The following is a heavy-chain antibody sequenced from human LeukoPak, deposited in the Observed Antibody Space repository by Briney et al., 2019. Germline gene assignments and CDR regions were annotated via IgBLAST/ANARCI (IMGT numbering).Heavy chain of an antibody. J-gene: IGHJ3*02. CDR2: IYTSGST. CDR3: ARVRRRRVVPAAIGAFDI. D-gene: IGHD2-2*01. CDR1: GGSISSYY. V-gene: IGHV4-4*07. Sequence: SETLSLTCTVSGGSISSYYWSWIRQPAGKGLEWIGRIYTSGSTNYNPSLKSRVTMSVDTSKNQFSLKLSSVTAADTAVYYRARVRRRRVVPAAIGAFDIWGQGTMVTVSS.